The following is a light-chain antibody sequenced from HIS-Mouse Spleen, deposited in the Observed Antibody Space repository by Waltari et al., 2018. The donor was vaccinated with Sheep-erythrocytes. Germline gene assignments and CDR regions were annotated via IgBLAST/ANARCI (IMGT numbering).Light chain of an antibody. CDR2: DAS. V-gene: IGKV3-11*01. CDR3: QQYDNLFT. J-gene: IGKJ3*01. CDR1: QSVSSY. Sequence: EIVLTQSPATLSLSPGERVTLSCRASQSVSSYLAWYQQKPGQAPRLLIYDASNRATGIPARFSGSGSGTDFTFTISSLQPEDIATYYCQQYDNLFTFGPGTKVDIK.